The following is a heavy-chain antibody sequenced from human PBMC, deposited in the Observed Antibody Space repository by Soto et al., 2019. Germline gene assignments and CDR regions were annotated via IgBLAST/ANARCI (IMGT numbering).Heavy chain of an antibody. CDR3: TRDGDGRMTTNPYYYYGMDV. CDR2: VYYSGGA. V-gene: IGHV4-59*01. J-gene: IGHJ6*02. Sequence: SETLCLTCTGSGGSISGYYWSWIRQPPGKGLEWIGNVYYSGGAKYNPSVKRRVSISVDTSKNQFSLNLSSVTAADTAVYYCTRDGDGRMTTNPYYYYGMDVWGPGITVT. D-gene: IGHD2-21*02. CDR1: GGSISGYY.